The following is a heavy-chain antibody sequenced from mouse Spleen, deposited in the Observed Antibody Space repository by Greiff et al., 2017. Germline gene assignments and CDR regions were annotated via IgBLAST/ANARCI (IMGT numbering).Heavy chain of an antibody. D-gene: IGHD2-3*01. J-gene: IGHJ3*01. Sequence: QVQLKESGAELARPGASVKLSCKASGYTFTSYWMQWVKQRPGQGLEWIGEIDPSDSSTNYNQKFKGKATLTVDTSSSTAYMQLSSLTSEDSAVYYCARGDDGYSFAYWGQGTLVTVSA. CDR2: IDPSDSST. CDR3: ARGDDGYSFAY. V-gene: IGHV1-50*01. CDR1: GYTFTSYW.